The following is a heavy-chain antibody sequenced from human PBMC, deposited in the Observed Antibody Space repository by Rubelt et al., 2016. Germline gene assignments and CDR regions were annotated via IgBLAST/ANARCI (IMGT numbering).Heavy chain of an antibody. Sequence: VQLVEFGGGVVQPGRSLRLSCAASGFTFSSYAMHWVRQAPGKGLEWVAVISYDGSNKYYADSVKGRFTISRDNSKNTLYLQMNSLRAEDTAVYYCARMLKRRDGYNLGYWGQGTLVTVSS. CDR1: GFTFSSYA. V-gene: IGHV3-30*04. CDR3: ARMLKRRDGYNLGY. D-gene: IGHD5-24*01. CDR2: ISYDGSNK. J-gene: IGHJ4*02.